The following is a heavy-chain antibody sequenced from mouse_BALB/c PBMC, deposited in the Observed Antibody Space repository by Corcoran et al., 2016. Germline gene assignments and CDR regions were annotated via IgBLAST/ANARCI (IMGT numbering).Heavy chain of an antibody. V-gene: IGHV1-54*01. CDR1: GYAFTNYL. Sequence: QVQLQQSGAELVRPGTSVKVSCKASGYAFTNYLIEWVKQRPGQGLEWIGVINPGSGGTNYNEKFKVKATLTADKSSSTAYMQLSSLTSYDSAVYFCARGAYYGNFYCWRQGTTLTVSS. CDR3: ARGAYYGNFYC. CDR2: INPGSGGT. D-gene: IGHD2-10*01. J-gene: IGHJ2*01.